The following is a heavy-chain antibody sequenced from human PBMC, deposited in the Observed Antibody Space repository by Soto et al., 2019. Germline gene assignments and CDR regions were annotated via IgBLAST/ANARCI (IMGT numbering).Heavy chain of an antibody. CDR3: ARGGGTGYNGLDV. CDR1: GGSIISDY. D-gene: IGHD6-25*01. CDR2: ISYSGTT. V-gene: IGHV4-59*01. J-gene: IGHJ6*02. Sequence: PSETLSLTCTVAGGSIISDYWSWIRQAPGKGLEWIGYISYSGTTNYNSSLKRRVTISIDTSKNQFSLKLSSVTAADTAVYYCARGGGTGYNGLDVWGQGTTVTVSS.